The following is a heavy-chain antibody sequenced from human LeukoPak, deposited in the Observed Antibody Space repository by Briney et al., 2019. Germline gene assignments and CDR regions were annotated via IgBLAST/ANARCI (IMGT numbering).Heavy chain of an antibody. V-gene: IGHV4-59*08. CDR3: ARHSSGFYSPFFDY. CDR2: TYHTATS. CDR1: GGSVSSYY. Sequence: SETLSLTFTVSGGSVSSYYWGWIRQFPGKGLDFIGFTYHTATSNYNPSLKSRVSMSIDMSKNALYLNLSSVTAADTAIYYCARHSSGFYSPFFDYWGRGALVTVSS. J-gene: IGHJ4*02. D-gene: IGHD3-22*01.